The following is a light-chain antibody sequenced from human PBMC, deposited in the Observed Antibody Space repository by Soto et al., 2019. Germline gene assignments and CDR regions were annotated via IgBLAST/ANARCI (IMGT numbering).Light chain of an antibody. J-gene: IGKJ5*01. Sequence: DIVLTQSPGTLSLSPGERATLSCRASQSVSSYLAWYQQKPGQAPRLLIYDASNRATGIPARFSGSGSGTDFTLTISRLEPEDFALYYCQQYGSSPITFGQGTRLEIK. CDR2: DAS. V-gene: IGKV3-20*01. CDR3: QQYGSSPIT. CDR1: QSVSSY.